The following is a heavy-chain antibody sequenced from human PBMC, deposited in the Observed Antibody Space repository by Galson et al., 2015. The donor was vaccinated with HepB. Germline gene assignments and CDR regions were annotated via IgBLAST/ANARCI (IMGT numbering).Heavy chain of an antibody. CDR3: VKGIRYCSSTSCYTETSRHYYGMDV. CDR1: GFTFSSYG. D-gene: IGHD2-2*02. V-gene: IGHV3-30*18. J-gene: IGHJ6*02. CDR2: ISYDGSNK. Sequence: SLRLSCAASGFTFSSYGMHWVRQAPGKGLEWMAVISYDGSNKYYADSVKGRFTISRDNSKNTLYLQMNSLRAEDTAVYYCVKGIRYCSSTSCYTETSRHYYGMDVWGQGTTVTVSS.